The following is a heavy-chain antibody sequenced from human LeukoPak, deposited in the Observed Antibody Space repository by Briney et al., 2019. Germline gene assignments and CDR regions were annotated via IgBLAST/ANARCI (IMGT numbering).Heavy chain of an antibody. CDR1: GFSFSSYA. J-gene: IGHJ4*02. Sequence: AGKSLRLSCAASGFSFSSYAMYWVRQAPGKGLGWVAVIWSDGNNEYYSDSVKGRFTISRDNSNTTLYLEMNSLRAEDTAVYYCARDGLTDSSGYTVIDNWGQGTLVTVSS. CDR3: ARDGLTDSSGYTVIDN. D-gene: IGHD3-22*01. V-gene: IGHV3-33*07. CDR2: IWSDGNNE.